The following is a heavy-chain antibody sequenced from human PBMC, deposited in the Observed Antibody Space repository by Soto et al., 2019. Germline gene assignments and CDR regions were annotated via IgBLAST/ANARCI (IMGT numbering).Heavy chain of an antibody. CDR2: IYYSGST. V-gene: IGHV4-59*08. CDR1: GGSFSSYY. CDR3: AGRDCSGTNCYYLDFYYMDV. Sequence: QVQLQKSGPGLVRPSETLSLTCTVSGGSFSSYYWTWIRQSPGKGLEWIGYIYYSGSTDYNPSLRRRLAISIDTSKNQISLRLNSMTAADTAVYYCAGRDCSGTNCYYLDFYYMDVWGKGTTVTVSS. J-gene: IGHJ6*03. D-gene: IGHD2-2*01.